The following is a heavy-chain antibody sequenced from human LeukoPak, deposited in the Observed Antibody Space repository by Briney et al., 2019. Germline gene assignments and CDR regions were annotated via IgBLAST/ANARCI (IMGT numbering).Heavy chain of an antibody. J-gene: IGHJ4*02. CDR1: GGSIGSGGYY. Sequence: PSETLPLTCTVSGGSIGSGGYYWSWIRQHPGKGLEWIGYIYYSGSTYYNPSLKSRVTISVDTSKNQFSLKLSSVTAADTAVYYCARDLGRIGVTGTRGFDSWGQGTLVTVSS. CDR3: ARDLGRIGVTGTRGFDS. V-gene: IGHV4-31*03. CDR2: IYYSGST. D-gene: IGHD6-19*01.